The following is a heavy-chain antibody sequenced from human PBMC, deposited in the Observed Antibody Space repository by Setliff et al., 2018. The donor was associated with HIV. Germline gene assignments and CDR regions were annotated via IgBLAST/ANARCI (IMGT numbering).Heavy chain of an antibody. V-gene: IGHV1-46*01. CDR3: ARNQGDSSGWYAGDY. D-gene: IGHD6-19*01. Sequence: GASVKVSCKASGYTFTSYYMHWVRQAPGQGLEWMGIINPSSGSTTYAQKFRGRVTMTRDTSTSTVYMDLRNLRSEDTAVYYCARNQGDSSGWYAGDYWGHGTLVTVSS. CDR1: GYTFTSYY. J-gene: IGHJ4*01. CDR2: INPSSGST.